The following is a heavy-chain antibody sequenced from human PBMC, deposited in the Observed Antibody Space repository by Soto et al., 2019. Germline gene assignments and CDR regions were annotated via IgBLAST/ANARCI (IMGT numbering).Heavy chain of an antibody. Sequence: PGGSLRLFCAASGFTFSSYGMQWVRQAPGKGLEWVAVIWYDGSNKYYADSVKGRFTISRDNSKNTLYLQMNSLRAEDTAVYYCARGLKVRGVIYYYYGMDVWGQGTTVTVSS. CDR2: IWYDGSNK. J-gene: IGHJ6*02. V-gene: IGHV3-33*01. CDR3: ARGLKVRGVIYYYYGMDV. D-gene: IGHD3-10*01. CDR1: GFTFSSYG.